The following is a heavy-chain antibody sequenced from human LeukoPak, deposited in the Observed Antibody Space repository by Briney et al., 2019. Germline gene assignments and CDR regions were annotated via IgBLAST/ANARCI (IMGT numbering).Heavy chain of an antibody. CDR2: MNPNSGNT. D-gene: IGHD6-19*01. CDR1: GYTFTSYD. CDR3: ARNTAVAGTGFDY. J-gene: IGHJ4*02. Sequence: ASVKVSCKASGYTFTSYDINWVQQATGQGLEWMGWMNPNSGNTGYAQKFQGRVTMTRNTSISTAYMELSSLRSEDTAVYYCARNTAVAGTGFDYWGQGTLVTVSS. V-gene: IGHV1-8*01.